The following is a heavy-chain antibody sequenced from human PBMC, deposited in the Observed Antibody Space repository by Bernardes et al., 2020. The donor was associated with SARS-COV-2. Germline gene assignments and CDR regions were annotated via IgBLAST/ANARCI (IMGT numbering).Heavy chain of an antibody. CDR2: ISSSSSTI. CDR1: GFTFSSYS. D-gene: IGHD3-22*01. J-gene: IGHJ5*02. V-gene: IGHV3-48*01. Sequence: GGSLRLSCAASGFTFSSYSMNWVRQAPGKGLEWVSYISSSSSTIYYADSVKGRFTISRDNAKNSLYLQMNSLRVEDTDVYYCAKDGDGYFHYYDGTDFAGSFDPWGQGTLVTVSS. CDR3: AKDGDGYFHYYDGTDFAGSFDP.